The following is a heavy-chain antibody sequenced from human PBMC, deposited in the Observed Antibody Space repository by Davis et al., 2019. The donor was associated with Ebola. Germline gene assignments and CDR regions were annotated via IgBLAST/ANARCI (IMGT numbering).Heavy chain of an antibody. CDR1: GFTFSDYY. V-gene: IGHV3-11*01. CDR2: ISSSGSTI. Sequence: GASLKISCAASGFTFSDYYTSWIRQAPGTVQEWVSYISSSGSTIYYADSVKGRFTISRDNAKNSLYLQMNSLRAEDTAVYYCARDYYYYGMDVWGQGTTVTVS. CDR3: ARDYYYYGMDV. J-gene: IGHJ6*02.